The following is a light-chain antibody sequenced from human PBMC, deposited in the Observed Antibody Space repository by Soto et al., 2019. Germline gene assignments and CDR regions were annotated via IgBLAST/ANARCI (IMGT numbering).Light chain of an antibody. J-gene: IGKJ1*01. CDR2: AAS. CDR3: KQLKSYPQT. CDR1: QGISSY. V-gene: IGKV1-9*01. Sequence: DIQLTQSPSFLSASVGDRVTITCRASQGISSYLAWYQKKPGKAPKLLMYAASTLQSGVQSRFSGSGSGTEFTLTISSLQPEDFATYYCKQLKSYPQTFGQGTKVDIK.